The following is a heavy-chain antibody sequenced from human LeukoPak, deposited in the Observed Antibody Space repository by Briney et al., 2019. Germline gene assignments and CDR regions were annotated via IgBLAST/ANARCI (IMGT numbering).Heavy chain of an antibody. CDR2: IYPGDSDT. Sequence: AGESLKISCKGSGYSFTSYWIVWVRQMPGKGLKGMGIIYPGDSDTRYSPSFQGQVTIAAAKTITSAYLQWSSLKASYPAMYYCARRADEDYYGPFDQWGQGTLVPVSS. CDR1: GYSFTSYW. V-gene: IGHV5-51*03. J-gene: IGHJ4*02. CDR3: ARRADEDYYGPFDQ. D-gene: IGHD3-10*01.